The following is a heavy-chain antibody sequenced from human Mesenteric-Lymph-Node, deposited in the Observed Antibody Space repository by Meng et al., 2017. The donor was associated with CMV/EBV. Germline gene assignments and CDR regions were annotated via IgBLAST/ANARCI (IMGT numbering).Heavy chain of an antibody. D-gene: IGHD3-3*01. J-gene: IGHJ6*02. CDR1: GGSVSRGDYY. V-gene: IGHV4-30-4*08. CDR2: SYYTGNT. Sequence: SETLSLTCTVSGGSVSRGDYYWSWIRQPPGKGLEWIGYSYYTGNTYYNPSLRSRVTISVDTSKNQFSLKLSSVTAADTAVYYCARTISTYYDLWSGPYGMDVWGHGTTVTVSS. CDR3: ARTISTYYDLWSGPYGMDV.